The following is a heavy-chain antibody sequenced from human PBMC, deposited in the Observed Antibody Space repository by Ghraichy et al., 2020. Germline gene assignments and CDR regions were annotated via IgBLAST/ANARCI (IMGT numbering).Heavy chain of an antibody. CDR1: GGSISSYY. J-gene: IGHJ3*01. CDR3: ARSLGWHDAFDV. Sequence: SETLSLTCTVSGGSISSYYWNWIRQPPGKGLESIGYIYYSGSTNYNPSLKSRVTISVDTSRNQFSLKLSSVAAADTAVYFCARSLGWHDAFDVWGQGTMVTVSS. D-gene: IGHD5-24*01. V-gene: IGHV4-59*08. CDR2: IYYSGST.